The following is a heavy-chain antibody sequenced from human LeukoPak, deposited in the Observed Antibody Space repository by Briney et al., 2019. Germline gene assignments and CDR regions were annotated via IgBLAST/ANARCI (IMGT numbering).Heavy chain of an antibody. CDR2: ISYSGNT. D-gene: IGHD1-26*01. Sequence: SETLSLTCTVSGGSISSGSFFWGWIRQPPGKGLQWIGSISYSGNTHYNPSLKSRVAISVDTSKTQFSLKLSSVTAADTAVYYCARQGGVGATGFDDCWGQGTLVTVSS. CDR3: ARQGGVGATGFDDC. J-gene: IGHJ4*02. V-gene: IGHV4-39*01. CDR1: GGSISSGSFF.